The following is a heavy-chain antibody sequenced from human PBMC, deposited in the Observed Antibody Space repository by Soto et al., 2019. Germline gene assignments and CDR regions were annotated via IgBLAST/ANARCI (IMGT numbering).Heavy chain of an antibody. CDR2: ISGSGGST. CDR3: AKGPSTSIAVAGTFWFDP. V-gene: IGHV3-23*01. Sequence: GGSLRLSCAASGFTFSSYAMSWVRQAPGKGLEWVSAISGSGGSTYYADSVKGRFTISRDNSKNTLYLQMNSLRAEETAVSYCAKGPSTSIAVAGTFWFDPWGQGTLVTVSS. J-gene: IGHJ5*02. CDR1: GFTFSSYA. D-gene: IGHD6-19*01.